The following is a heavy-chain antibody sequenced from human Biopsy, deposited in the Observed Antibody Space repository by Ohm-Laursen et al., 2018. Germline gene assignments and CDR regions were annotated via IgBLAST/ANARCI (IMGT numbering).Heavy chain of an antibody. CDR2: IYYSGGT. Sequence: SDTLSLTCTVSGGSISSDYWSWIRQTPGKGLEWIGYIYYSGGTNYNPSLKSRVTISVDTSKNQFSLRLNSVTAADTAVYYCARATNSTGWPYYYFYGMDVWGQGTTVTVSS. D-gene: IGHD2/OR15-2a*01. CDR1: GGSISSDY. V-gene: IGHV4-59*07. J-gene: IGHJ6*02. CDR3: ARATNSTGWPYYYFYGMDV.